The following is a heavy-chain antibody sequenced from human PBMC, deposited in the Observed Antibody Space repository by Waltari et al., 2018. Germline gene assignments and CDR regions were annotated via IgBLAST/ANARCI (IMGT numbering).Heavy chain of an antibody. J-gene: IGHJ4*02. V-gene: IGHV3-48*03. CDR1: GFTLSSYE. D-gene: IGHD2-21*02. CDR3: ARVLVTATDY. CDR2: ISSIGCTI. Sequence: EVQLVASGGGLVQPGGSLRISCAASGFTLSSYEMNWVRQAPGKGLEWCSYISSIGCTIYYADSVKGRFTISRDNAKNSLYLQMNSLRAEDTAVYYCARVLVTATDYWGQGTLVTVSS.